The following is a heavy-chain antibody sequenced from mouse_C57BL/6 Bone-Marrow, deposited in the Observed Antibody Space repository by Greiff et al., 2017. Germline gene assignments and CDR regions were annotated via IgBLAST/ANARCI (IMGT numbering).Heavy chain of an antibody. V-gene: IGHV14-4*01. D-gene: IGHD1-1*01. J-gene: IGHJ2*01. CDR3: TDYYGSSFDY. CDR2: IDPENGDT. Sequence: VQLQQSGAELVRPGASVKLSCTASGFNIKDDYMHWVKQRPEQGLEWIGWIDPENGDTEYASKFQGKATIPADTSSNTAYLQLSSLTSEDTAVYYCTDYYGSSFDYWGQGTTLTVSS. CDR1: GFNIKDDY.